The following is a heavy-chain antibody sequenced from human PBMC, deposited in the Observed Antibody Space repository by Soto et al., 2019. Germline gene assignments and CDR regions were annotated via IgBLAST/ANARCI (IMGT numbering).Heavy chain of an antibody. J-gene: IGHJ5*02. CDR3: ARIPLLQGGWFDP. D-gene: IGHD1-26*01. Sequence: SETLSLTCTVSGDSINTGDYYFICLRQPPRKGLELIGYIYYTGSTYYNPSLKSQFTISIDTSKTQFSLKVNSVTAADTAVYYCARIPLLQGGWFDPWGQGTLVTVSS. CDR2: IYYTGST. CDR1: GDSINTGDYY. V-gene: IGHV4-30-4*01.